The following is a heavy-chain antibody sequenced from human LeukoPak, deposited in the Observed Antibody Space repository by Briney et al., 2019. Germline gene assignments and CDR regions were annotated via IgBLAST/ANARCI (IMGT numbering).Heavy chain of an antibody. Sequence: GGSLRLSCAASGFTFSSYSMNWVRQAPGKGLEWVSSISSSSSYIYYADSVKGRFTISRDNAKNSLYLQMNSLRAEDTAVYYCASGGLLWFGELKSWGQGTLVTVSS. CDR2: ISSSSSYI. CDR3: ASGGLLWFGELKS. J-gene: IGHJ4*02. D-gene: IGHD3-10*01. CDR1: GFTFSSYS. V-gene: IGHV3-21*01.